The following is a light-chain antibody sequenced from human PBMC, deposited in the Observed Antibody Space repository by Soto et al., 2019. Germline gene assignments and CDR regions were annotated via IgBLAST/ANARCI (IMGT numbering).Light chain of an antibody. Sequence: QSVLTQPPSASGSPGQSVTISCTGTSSDVGGYNYVSWYQQHPGKAPKLMIYEVSKRPSGVPDRFSGSKSGNTASLTVSGLQAEDEADYYCQSYDSSLSVVFGGGTKLTVL. V-gene: IGLV2-8*01. CDR3: QSYDSSLSVV. CDR2: EVS. CDR1: SSDVGGYNY. J-gene: IGLJ2*01.